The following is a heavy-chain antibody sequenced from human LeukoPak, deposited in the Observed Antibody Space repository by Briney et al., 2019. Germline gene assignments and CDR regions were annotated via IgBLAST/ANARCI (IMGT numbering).Heavy chain of an antibody. CDR1: GFTVSSSY. J-gene: IGHJ4*02. V-gene: IGHV3-66*01. CDR3: ARDLEAANTYYFDY. D-gene: IGHD6-13*01. CDR2: ISSAGTT. Sequence: GGSLRLSCAASGFTVSSSYMSWVRQAPGKGLEWVSIISSAGTTYYADSVKGRFTISRDNSKTTVYLQVNSLRDEDTAVYYCARDLEAANTYYFDYWGQGTMVTVSS.